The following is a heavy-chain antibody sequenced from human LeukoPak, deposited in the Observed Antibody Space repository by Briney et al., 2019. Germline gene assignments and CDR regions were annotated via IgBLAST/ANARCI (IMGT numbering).Heavy chain of an antibody. Sequence: GGSLRLSCAASGFTFSDYYMSWIRQAPGKGLEWVSYISSSSSTIYYSDSVKGRFTISRDNAKRSLYLQMSSLRDEDTAVYYCAPHRDGNYPFDYWGQGTLVTVSS. V-gene: IGHV3-11*04. J-gene: IGHJ4*02. CDR2: ISSSSSTI. CDR3: APHRDGNYPFDY. D-gene: IGHD1-7*01. CDR1: GFTFSDYY.